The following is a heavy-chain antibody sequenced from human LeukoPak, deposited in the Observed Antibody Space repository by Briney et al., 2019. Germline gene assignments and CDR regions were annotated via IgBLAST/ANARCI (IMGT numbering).Heavy chain of an antibody. CDR3: ARLTVAGVYNYYYGMDI. D-gene: IGHD6-19*01. Sequence: GESLKISCKGSEYRFTNYWIGWVRQMPRKGLEWMGIIYPADSDTRYSPSFQGQVTISVDKSISTAYLQWSGLKASDTAIYYCARLTVAGVYNYYYGMDIWGQGTTVTVSS. J-gene: IGHJ6*02. CDR1: EYRFTNYW. CDR2: IYPADSDT. V-gene: IGHV5-51*01.